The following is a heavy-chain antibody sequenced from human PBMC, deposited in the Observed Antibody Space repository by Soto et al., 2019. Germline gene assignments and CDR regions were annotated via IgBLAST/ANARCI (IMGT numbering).Heavy chain of an antibody. D-gene: IGHD6-13*01. V-gene: IGHV3-33*01. J-gene: IGHJ4*02. Sequence: GGSLRLSCAASGFTFSSYGMHWVRQAPGKGLEWVAVIWYDGSNKYYADSVKGRFTISRDNSKNTLYLQMNSLRAEDTAVYYCARDVVGREAAAGTVDYWGQGTLVTVSS. CDR1: GFTFSSYG. CDR2: IWYDGSNK. CDR3: ARDVVGREAAAGTVDY.